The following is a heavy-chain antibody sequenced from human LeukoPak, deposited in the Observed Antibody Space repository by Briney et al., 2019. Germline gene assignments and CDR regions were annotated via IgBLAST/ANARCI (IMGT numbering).Heavy chain of an antibody. Sequence: PSETLPLTCTVSGGSISSSGYYWGWVRQPPGKGLEWIGSIYYSGSTFYNPSLKGRVTISADTSKKQYSLKVTSVTAADTAVYYCVRDCGNFEIDYWGQGTLVTVSS. CDR1: GGSISSSGYY. J-gene: IGHJ4*02. V-gene: IGHV4-39*07. CDR2: IYYSGST. D-gene: IGHD1-26*01. CDR3: VRDCGNFEIDY.